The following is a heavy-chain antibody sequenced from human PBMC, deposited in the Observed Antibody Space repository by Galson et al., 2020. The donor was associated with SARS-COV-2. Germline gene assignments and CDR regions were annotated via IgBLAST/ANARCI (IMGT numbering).Heavy chain of an antibody. CDR1: GFTFSSYA. Sequence: GESLKISCAASGFTFSSYAMHWVRQAPGKGLEWVAVIWYDGSNKYYADSVKGRFTISRDNSKNTLYLQMNSLRAEDTAVYYCAKAAEEYCSGGSCWGRYFDYWGQGTLVTVSS. CDR2: IWYDGSNK. V-gene: IGHV3-33*06. D-gene: IGHD2-15*01. J-gene: IGHJ4*02. CDR3: AKAAEEYCSGGSCWGRYFDY.